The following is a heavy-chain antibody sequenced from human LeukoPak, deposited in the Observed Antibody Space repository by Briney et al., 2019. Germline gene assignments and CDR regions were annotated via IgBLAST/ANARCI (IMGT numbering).Heavy chain of an antibody. J-gene: IGHJ4*02. D-gene: IGHD3-3*01. V-gene: IGHV5-51*01. CDR3: ARHGRKYYDFWRPAPFDY. Sequence: GESRKISCNGSGYSFTSFCIGCVRQMPGKGLEWMGIIYPDDSETRYSPFLQGQVTISADKSISTVYLQWSRLKASDNDMSYCARHGRKYYDFWRPAPFDYWGQGTLVTVSS. CDR2: IYPDDSET. CDR1: GYSFTSFC.